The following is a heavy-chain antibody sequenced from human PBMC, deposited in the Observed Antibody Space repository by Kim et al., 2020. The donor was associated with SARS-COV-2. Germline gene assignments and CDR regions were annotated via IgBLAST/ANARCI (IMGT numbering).Heavy chain of an antibody. V-gene: IGHV1-18*04. Sequence: ASVKVSCKASGYTFTSYGISWVRQAPGQGLEWMGWISAYNGNTNYAQNLQGRVTMTTDTSTSTAYMELRSLRSDDTAVYYCARDEGWGWFGESYYFDYWGQGTLVTVSS. D-gene: IGHD3-10*01. CDR1: GYTFTSYG. CDR2: ISAYNGNT. J-gene: IGHJ4*02. CDR3: ARDEGWGWFGESYYFDY.